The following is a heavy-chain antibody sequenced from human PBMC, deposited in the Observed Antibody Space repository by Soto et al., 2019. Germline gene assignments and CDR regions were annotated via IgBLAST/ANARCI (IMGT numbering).Heavy chain of an antibody. D-gene: IGHD6-6*01. CDR1: GFSFTGYY. CDR2: INAHSGGT. CDR3: AKDLTRQLAYWLDP. V-gene: IGHV1-2*02. J-gene: IGHJ5*02. Sequence: SVKVSCKASGFSFTGYYIHWLRQAPGQGLEWMGWINAHSGGTEYAQKFQGRVTLTRDTSIATAYLTLTSLTSDDTALYYCAKDLTRQLAYWLDPWGQGTQVTVSS.